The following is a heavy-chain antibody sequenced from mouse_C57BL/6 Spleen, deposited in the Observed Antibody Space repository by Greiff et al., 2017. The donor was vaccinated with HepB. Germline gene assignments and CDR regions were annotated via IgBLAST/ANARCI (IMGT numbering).Heavy chain of an antibody. CDR3: ARFGSYDGYYGGYFDY. D-gene: IGHD2-3*01. CDR2: IHPNSGST. Sequence: EQLQESGAELVKPGASVKLSCKASGYTFTSYWMHWVKQRPGQGLEWIGMIHPNSGSTNYNEKFKSKATLTVDKSSSTAYMQLSSLTSEDSAVYYCARFGSYDGYYGGYFDYWGQGTTLTVSS. J-gene: IGHJ2*01. CDR1: GYTFTSYW. V-gene: IGHV1-64*01.